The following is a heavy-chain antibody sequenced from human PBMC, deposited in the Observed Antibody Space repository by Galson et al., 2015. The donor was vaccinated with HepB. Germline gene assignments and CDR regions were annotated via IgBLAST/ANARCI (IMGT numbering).Heavy chain of an antibody. Sequence: SLRLSCAASGFTFDDYAMHWVRQAPGKGLEWVSGISWNSGSIGYADSVKGRFTISRDNAKNSLYLQMNSLRAEDTALYYCAKEWQGYSSSWYGNYYYGMDVWGQGTTVTVSS. CDR3: AKEWQGYSSSWYGNYYYGMDV. J-gene: IGHJ6*02. D-gene: IGHD6-13*01. V-gene: IGHV3-9*01. CDR1: GFTFDDYA. CDR2: ISWNSGSI.